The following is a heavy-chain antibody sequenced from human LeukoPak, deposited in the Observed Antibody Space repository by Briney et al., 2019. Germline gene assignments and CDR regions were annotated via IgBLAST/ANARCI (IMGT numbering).Heavy chain of an antibody. V-gene: IGHV3-15*01. Sequence: GGSLRLSCAASGFTFSNAWMSWVRQAPGKGLEWVGRIKSKTDGGTTDYAAPVKGRFTISRDDSKNTLYLQMNSLKTEDTAVYYCTTRTEQDYYYMDVWGKGTTVTVSS. CDR1: GFTFSNAW. CDR3: TTRTEQDYYYMDV. D-gene: IGHD1/OR15-1a*01. J-gene: IGHJ6*03. CDR2: IKSKTDGGTT.